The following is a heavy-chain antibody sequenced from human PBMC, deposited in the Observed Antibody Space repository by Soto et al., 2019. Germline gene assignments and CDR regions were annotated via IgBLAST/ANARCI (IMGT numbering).Heavy chain of an antibody. D-gene: IGHD3-10*01. Sequence: ASVKVSCKASGYTFINYYIHWVRQAPGQGLEWMGVINPSGGSTSYAQKFQGRVTMTRDTSTSTVYMELSSLRSEDTAVYYCARRYGSAFDFWGQGTMVTVSS. CDR2: INPSGGST. CDR3: ARRYGSAFDF. CDR1: GYTFINYY. V-gene: IGHV1-46*01. J-gene: IGHJ3*01.